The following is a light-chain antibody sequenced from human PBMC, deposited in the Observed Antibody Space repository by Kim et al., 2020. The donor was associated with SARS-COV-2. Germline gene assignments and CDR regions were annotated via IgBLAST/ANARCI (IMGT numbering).Light chain of an antibody. CDR3: QSYDSSNSWV. CDR2: EDN. V-gene: IGLV6-57*04. Sequence: NFMLTQPHSVSESPGKTVTISYTRSSGSIASNYVQWYQQRPGSAPTTVIYEDNQRPSGVPDRFSGSIDSSSNSASLTISGLKTEDEADYYCQSYDSSNSWVFGGGTQLTVL. CDR1: SGSIASNY. J-gene: IGLJ3*02.